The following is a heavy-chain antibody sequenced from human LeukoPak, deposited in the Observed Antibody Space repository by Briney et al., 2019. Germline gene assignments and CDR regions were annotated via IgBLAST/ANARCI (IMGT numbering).Heavy chain of an antibody. CDR3: ASVVMVATTPLGY. CDR1: GYTFTSYA. D-gene: IGHD5-12*01. J-gene: IGHJ4*02. CDR2: INTNTGNP. V-gene: IGHV7-4-1*02. Sequence: ASVKVSCKASGYTFTSYAMNWVRQAPGQGLEWMGWINTNTGNPTYPQGFSGRFVFSLDTSVSTAYLQISSLKAEDTAVYYCASVVMVATTPLGYWGQGTLVTVSS.